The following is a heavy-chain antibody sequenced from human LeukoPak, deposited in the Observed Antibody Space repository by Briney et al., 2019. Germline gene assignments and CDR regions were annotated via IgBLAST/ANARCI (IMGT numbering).Heavy chain of an antibody. D-gene: IGHD3-10*01. CDR1: GFTLSSYS. J-gene: IGHJ6*02. Sequence: PGGSLRLSCAASGFTLSSYSMNWVRQAPGKGLEWVSYISSSSSTIYYADSVKGRFTISRDNAKNSLYLQMNSLRAEDTAVYYCARDSRHYYAHDVWGRGTTVTVSS. CDR2: ISSSSSTI. V-gene: IGHV3-48*01. CDR3: ARDSRHYYAHDV.